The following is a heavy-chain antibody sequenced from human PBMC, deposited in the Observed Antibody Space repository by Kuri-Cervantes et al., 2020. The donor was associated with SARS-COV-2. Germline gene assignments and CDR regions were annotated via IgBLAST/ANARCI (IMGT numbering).Heavy chain of an antibody. D-gene: IGHD2-2*02. CDR2: IYFSGST. CDR3: ARIFVPAAILTDGWYFDL. J-gene: IGHJ2*01. V-gene: IGHV4-39*06. CDR1: GGSISSYY. Sequence: SETLSLTCTVSGGSISSYYWGWIRQPPGKGLEWIGAIYFSGSTFYNPSLTSRVTISIDTSKNQFPLKLSSVTAADTALYYCARIFVPAAILTDGWYFDLWGRGTLVTVSS.